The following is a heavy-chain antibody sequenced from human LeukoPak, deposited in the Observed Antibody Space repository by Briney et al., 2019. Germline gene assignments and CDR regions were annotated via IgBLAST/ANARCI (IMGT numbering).Heavy chain of an antibody. CDR1: GGSISSSSYY. D-gene: IGHD4-17*01. V-gene: IGHV4-39*01. CDR2: IYYSGST. CDR3: ARHLGGPLRSHFDY. J-gene: IGHJ4*02. Sequence: PSETLSLTCTVSGGSISSSSYYWGWIRQPPGKGLEWIGSIYYSGSTYYNPSLKSRVTISVDTSKNQFSLKLSSVTAADTAVYYCARHLGGPLRSHFDYWGQGTQVTVSS.